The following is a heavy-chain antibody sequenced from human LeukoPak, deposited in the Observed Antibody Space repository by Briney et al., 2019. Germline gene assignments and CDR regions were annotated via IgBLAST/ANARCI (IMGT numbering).Heavy chain of an antibody. CDR2: ISYDGSNK. V-gene: IGHV3-30-3*01. CDR3: ARGSISGWYQIGDY. J-gene: IGHJ4*02. D-gene: IGHD6-19*01. Sequence: GRSLRLSCAASGFTFSSYAMHWVRQAPGKGLEWVAVISYDGSNKYYADSVKGRFTISRDNSKNTLYLQMNSLRAEDTAVYYCARGSISGWYQIGDYWGQGTLVTVSS. CDR1: GFTFSSYA.